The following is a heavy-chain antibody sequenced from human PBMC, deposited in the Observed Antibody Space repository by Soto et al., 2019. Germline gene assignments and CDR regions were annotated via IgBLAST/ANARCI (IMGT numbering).Heavy chain of an antibody. V-gene: IGHV3-9*01. J-gene: IGHJ6*02. CDR2: ISWNSGSI. D-gene: IGHD3-10*01. CDR1: GFTFDDYA. CDR3: AKENYYGSGRHDYYYYYGMDV. Sequence: PGGSLRLSCAASGFTFDDYAMHWVRQAPGKGLEWVSGISWNSGSIGYADSVKGRFTISRDNAKNSLYLQMNSLRAEDTALYYCAKENYYGSGRHDYYYYYGMDVWGQGTTVTVSS.